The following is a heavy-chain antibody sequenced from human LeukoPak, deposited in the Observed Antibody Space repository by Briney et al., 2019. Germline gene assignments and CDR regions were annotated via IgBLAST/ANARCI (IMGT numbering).Heavy chain of an antibody. V-gene: IGHV3-23*01. J-gene: IGHJ4*02. CDR2: ISGSGGST. CDR3: AKDVGDYGSGSLFDY. Sequence: GGSLRLSCAASGFIFSSYAMSWVRQAPGKGLEWVSAISGSGGSTYFADSVKGRFTISRDNSKNTLYLQMNSLRAEDTAVYYCAKDVGDYGSGSLFDYWGQGTLVTVSS. CDR1: GFIFSSYA. D-gene: IGHD3-10*01.